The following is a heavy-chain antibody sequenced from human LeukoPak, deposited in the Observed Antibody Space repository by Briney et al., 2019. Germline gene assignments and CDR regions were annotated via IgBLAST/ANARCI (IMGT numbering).Heavy chain of an antibody. V-gene: IGHV3-21*01. CDR2: ISSSSSYI. Sequence: GGSLRLSCAASGFTFSSYSMNWVRQAPGKGLGWVSSISSSSSYIYYADSVKGRFTISRDNAKNSLYLQMNSLRAEDTAVYYCARDLLSSSDAFDIWGQGTMVTVSS. J-gene: IGHJ3*02. D-gene: IGHD6-6*01. CDR3: ARDLLSSSDAFDI. CDR1: GFTFSSYS.